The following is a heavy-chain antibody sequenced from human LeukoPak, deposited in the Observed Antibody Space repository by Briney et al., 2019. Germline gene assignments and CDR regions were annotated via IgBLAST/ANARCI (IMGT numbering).Heavy chain of an antibody. Sequence: PSETLSLTCTVSGGSVTSGNHYWIWMRQPAGKGLVWIGRTYTNTKTHHNPSLKSRVLMALYTSKNQVSLELSSVTAADTAVYYCAREEYYYETSDYCYYFDYWGQGTKVIVSS. CDR3: AREEYYYETSDYCYYFDY. V-gene: IGHV4-61*02. CDR1: GGSVTSGNHY. CDR2: TYTNTKT. D-gene: IGHD3-22*01. J-gene: IGHJ4*01.